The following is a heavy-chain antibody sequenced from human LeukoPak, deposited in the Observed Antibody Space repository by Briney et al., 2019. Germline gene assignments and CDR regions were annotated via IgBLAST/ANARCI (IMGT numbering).Heavy chain of an antibody. V-gene: IGHV3-33*01. J-gene: IGHJ4*02. Sequence: GGSLRLSCAASGFTFSSYGMHWVRQAPGKGLEWVAVICYDGSNKYYADSVKGRFTISRDNSKNTLYLQMNSLRAEDTAVYYCARGVSFGGRIAVAFFDYWGQGTLVTVSS. D-gene: IGHD6-19*01. CDR3: ARGVSFGGRIAVAFFDY. CDR2: ICYDGSNK. CDR1: GFTFSSYG.